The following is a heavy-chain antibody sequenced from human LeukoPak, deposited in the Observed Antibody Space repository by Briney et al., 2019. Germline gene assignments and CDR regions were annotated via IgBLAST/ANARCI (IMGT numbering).Heavy chain of an antibody. CDR3: ARGPPESSNSDY. D-gene: IGHD6-13*01. J-gene: IGHJ4*02. Sequence: ASVKVSCKASGYTSTSYDINWVRQATGQGLEWMGWMNPNSANTGYAQKFQGRVTMTRNTSISTAYMELSSLRSEDTAVYYCARGPPESSNSDYWGQGTLVTVSS. V-gene: IGHV1-8*01. CDR2: MNPNSANT. CDR1: GYTSTSYD.